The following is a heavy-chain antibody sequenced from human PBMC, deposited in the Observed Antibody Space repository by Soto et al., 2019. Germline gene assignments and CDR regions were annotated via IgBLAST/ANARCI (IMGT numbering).Heavy chain of an antibody. CDR1: GYAFTIYY. J-gene: IGHJ4*02. CDR2: INPSGGST. D-gene: IGHD3-22*01. CDR3: ARYQNDYYDSSGYYPPQLDY. V-gene: IGHV1-46*01. Sequence: GASVKVYCKASGYAFTIYYMHWVRQAPGQGLEWMGIINPSGGSTSYAQKFQGRVTMTRDTSTSTVYMELSSLRSEDTAVYYCARYQNDYYDSSGYYPPQLDYWGQGTLVTVSS.